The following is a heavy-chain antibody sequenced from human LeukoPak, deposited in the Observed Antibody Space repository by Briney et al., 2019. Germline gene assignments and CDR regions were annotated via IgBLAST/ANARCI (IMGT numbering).Heavy chain of an antibody. V-gene: IGHV3-30*04. J-gene: IGHJ4*02. Sequence: GGSLRLSWSASGFTFSTFSMHWVRQAPGKGLEWLAVISADGNKQYHADSVKGRFTISRDNARNTLYLQMNSLRAEDTAVYYCARGHGDSGNDYWGQGTLVTVSS. CDR3: ARGHGDSGNDY. CDR2: ISADGNKQ. D-gene: IGHD6-19*01. CDR1: GFTFSTFS.